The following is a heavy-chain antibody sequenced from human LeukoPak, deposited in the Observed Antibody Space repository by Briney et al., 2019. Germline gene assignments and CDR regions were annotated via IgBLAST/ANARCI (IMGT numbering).Heavy chain of an antibody. CDR3: ARASHDYGEYCHFDY. CDR1: GGSISSSNW. J-gene: IGHJ4*02. D-gene: IGHD4-17*01. CDR2: IYRSGST. Sequence: SETLSLTCAVSGGSISSSNWWSWVRQPPGKGLEWIGEIYRSGSTNYNPSLKSRVTISVDKSKNQFSLKLSSVTAADTAVYYCARASHDYGEYCHFDYWGQGTLVTVSS. V-gene: IGHV4-4*02.